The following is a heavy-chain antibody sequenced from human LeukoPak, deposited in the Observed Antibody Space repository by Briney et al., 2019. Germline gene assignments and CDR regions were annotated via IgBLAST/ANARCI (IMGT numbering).Heavy chain of an antibody. D-gene: IGHD6-13*01. V-gene: IGHV1-69*04. CDR3: ARETSSWTHYYYGMDV. J-gene: IGHJ6*02. Sequence: SVRVSCKASGGAFSSYAISWVRQAPGQGLEWMGRIIPILGIANYAQKFQGRVTITADKSASTAYMELSSLRSEDTAVYYCARETSSWTHYYYGMDVWGQGTTVTVSS. CDR1: GGAFSSYA. CDR2: IIPILGIA.